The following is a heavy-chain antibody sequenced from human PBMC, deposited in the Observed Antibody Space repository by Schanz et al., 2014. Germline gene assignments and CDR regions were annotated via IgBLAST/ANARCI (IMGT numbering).Heavy chain of an antibody. CDR2: TNHRGTT. D-gene: IGHD1-26*01. CDR3: ASLMVGSTYGLFDS. Sequence: QVQLQESGPGLVKPSETLSLTCTVSGGSINSYYWSWIRQPPGKGLEWIGETNHRGTTNYNSSLKRRVTISVDTSKNQFSLRLTSATSADTAIYFCASLMVGSTYGLFDSWGQGTLVTVSS. CDR1: GGSINSYY. V-gene: IGHV4-59*12. J-gene: IGHJ4*02.